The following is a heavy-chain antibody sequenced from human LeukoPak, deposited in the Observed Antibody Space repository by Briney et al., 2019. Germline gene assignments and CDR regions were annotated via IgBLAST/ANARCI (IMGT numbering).Heavy chain of an antibody. J-gene: IGHJ4*02. CDR1: GLTFSSYS. D-gene: IGHD6-13*01. CDR3: ARDYRQLVRPFDY. CDR2: ISSSSSYI. Sequence: GGSLRLSCAASGLTFSSYSMNWVRQAPGKGLEWVSSISSSSSYIYYADSVKGRFTISRDNAKNSLYLRMNSLRAEDTAVYYCARDYRQLVRPFDYWGQGTLVTVSS. V-gene: IGHV3-21*01.